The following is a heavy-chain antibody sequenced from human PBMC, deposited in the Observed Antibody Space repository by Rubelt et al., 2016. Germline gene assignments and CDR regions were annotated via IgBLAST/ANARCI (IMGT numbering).Heavy chain of an antibody. CDR1: GGSFSGYY. V-gene: IGHV4-34*01. CDR3: ARAWGTRSLLRGAIAI. D-gene: IGHD3-3*01. Sequence: QVQLQQWGAGLLKPSETLSLTCAVYGGSFSGYYWSWIRQPPGKGLEWIGEINYSGRTNHNPSLKSRVTMSVDTSKNQFSLKRTSGTDADTAVFYCARAWGTRSLLRGAIAIWGQGTTVTVSS. J-gene: IGHJ3*02. CDR2: INYSGRT.